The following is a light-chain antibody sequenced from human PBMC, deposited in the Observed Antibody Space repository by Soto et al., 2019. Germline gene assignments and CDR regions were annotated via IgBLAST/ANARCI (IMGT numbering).Light chain of an antibody. V-gene: IGKV3-11*01. CDR1: QSVGTY. CDR2: DSS. CDR3: QQRSDWPST. Sequence: EIVLTQSPATLSLFPGERATLSCRASQSVGTYFAWYQQKPGQAPRLLIYDSSNRATGIPARFSGSGSGTDFALTISSLEPEEFAVYYCQQRSDWPSTFGGGTKVEIK. J-gene: IGKJ4*01.